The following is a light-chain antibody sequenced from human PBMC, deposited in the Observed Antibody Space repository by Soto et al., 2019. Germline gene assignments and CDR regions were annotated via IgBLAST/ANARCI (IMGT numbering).Light chain of an antibody. Sequence: DIQMTQSPSTLSASVGDRVTITCRASQSVNNWLAWYQQKPGKAPKLLIYQASTLQRGVPSRFSGGGSGTEVNLTISSLQPDDFATYYCQQYDTYPWTFGQGTKVEVK. CDR2: QAS. J-gene: IGKJ1*01. V-gene: IGKV1-5*03. CDR1: QSVNNW. CDR3: QQYDTYPWT.